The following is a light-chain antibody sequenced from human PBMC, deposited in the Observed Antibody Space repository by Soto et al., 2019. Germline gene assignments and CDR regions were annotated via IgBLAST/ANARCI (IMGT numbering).Light chain of an antibody. J-gene: IGKJ5*01. Sequence: LYISQVDGSTIKFMASQSVSSNLAWYQQRPGQAPKLLIYGASSWATGVPSRFICSGSGTDFTFTISLRHPEDLAFYSWQLYDSFLWTFGQGTQLEIK. V-gene: IGKV3D-15*03. CDR2: GAS. CDR1: QSVSSN. CDR3: QLYDSFLWT.